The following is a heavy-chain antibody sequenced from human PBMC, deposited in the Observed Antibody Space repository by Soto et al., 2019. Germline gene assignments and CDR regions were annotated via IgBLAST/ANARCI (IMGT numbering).Heavy chain of an antibody. J-gene: IGHJ4*02. V-gene: IGHV3-30-3*01. CDR3: ARDGIELPMTTVNTWYFDX. D-gene: IGHD4-17*01. CDR2: ISYDGSNK. CDR1: GFTFSSYA. Sequence: PGGSLRLSCAASGFTFSSYAMHWVRQAPGKGLEWVSFISYDGSNKYYADSVKVRFTISRDNSKNTLYLQMNSLRAEETAVYYCARDGIELPMTTVNTWYFDXWGQGTLVTVSX.